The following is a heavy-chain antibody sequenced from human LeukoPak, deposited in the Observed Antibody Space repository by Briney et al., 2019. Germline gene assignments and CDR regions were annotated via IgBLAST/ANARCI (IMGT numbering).Heavy chain of an antibody. Sequence: EGSLRLSCAASGSTFSSYWMHWVRQAPGKGLVWVSHINSDGSSTSYADSVKGRFTISRDTAKNTLYLQMNSLRAEDTAVYYCAREGLNWNYDYPDYWGQGTLVTVSS. J-gene: IGHJ4*02. D-gene: IGHD1-7*01. CDR3: AREGLNWNYDYPDY. CDR2: INSDGSST. V-gene: IGHV3-74*01. CDR1: GSTFSSYW.